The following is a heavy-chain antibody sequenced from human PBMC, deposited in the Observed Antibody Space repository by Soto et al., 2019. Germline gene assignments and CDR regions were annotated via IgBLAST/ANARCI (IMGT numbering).Heavy chain of an antibody. CDR3: ARGYGDYVLDY. J-gene: IGHJ4*02. CDR1: GGSISSCY. CDR2: IYYSGST. Sequence: PSETLSLTCTVSGGSISSCYWTWIRQPPGKGLEWIGYIYYSGSTNYNPSLKSRVTISVDTSKNQFSLKLRSVTAADTAVYYCARGYGDYVLDYWGQGALVTVSS. V-gene: IGHV4-59*08. D-gene: IGHD4-17*01.